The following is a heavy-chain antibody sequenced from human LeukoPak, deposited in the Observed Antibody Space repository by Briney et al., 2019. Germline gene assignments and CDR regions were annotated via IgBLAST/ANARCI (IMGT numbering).Heavy chain of an antibody. J-gene: IGHJ4*02. V-gene: IGHV3-30*03. CDR1: GFTFSSYE. Sequence: PGGSLRLSCAASGFTFSSYEMKWVRQAPGKGLEWVAVISYDGSNKYYADSVKGRFTISRDNSKNTLYLQMNSLRAEDTAVYYCVLETRTFDYWGQGTLVTVSS. CDR3: VLETRTFDY. D-gene: IGHD1-1*01. CDR2: ISYDGSNK.